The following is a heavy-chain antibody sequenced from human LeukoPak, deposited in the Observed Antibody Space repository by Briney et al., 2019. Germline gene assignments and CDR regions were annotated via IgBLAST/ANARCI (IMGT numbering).Heavy chain of an antibody. V-gene: IGHV4-31*03. CDR1: GGSISSSGYY. D-gene: IGHD6-13*01. CDR2: IYYSGST. CDR3: ARARSTAAGLDY. Sequence: SETLSLTCTVSGGSISSSGYYWSWIRQHPGKGLEWIGYIYYSGSTYYNPSLNSRVTISVDTSKNQFSLKLSSVTAADTAVYYCARARSTAAGLDYWGQGTLVTVSS. J-gene: IGHJ4*02.